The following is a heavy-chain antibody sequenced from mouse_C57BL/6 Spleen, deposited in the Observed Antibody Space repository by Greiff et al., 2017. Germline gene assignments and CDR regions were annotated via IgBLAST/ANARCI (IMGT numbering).Heavy chain of an antibody. CDR2: ISYDGSN. Sequence: ESGPGLVKPSQSLSLTCSVTGYSITSGYYWNWIRQFPGNKLEWMGYISYDGSNNYNPSLKNRISITRDTSKNQFFLKLNSVTTEDTATYYGAREDYMAYWGQGTLVTVSA. J-gene: IGHJ3*01. D-gene: IGHD2-13*01. CDR3: AREDYMAY. V-gene: IGHV3-6*01. CDR1: GYSITSGYY.